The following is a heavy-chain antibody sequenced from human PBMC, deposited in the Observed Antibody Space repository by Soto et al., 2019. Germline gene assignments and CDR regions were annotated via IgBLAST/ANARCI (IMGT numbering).Heavy chain of an antibody. Sequence: QVQLVQSGAEVKKPGASVKVSCKASGYDFTLYGMSWVRQAPGQGLAWMGWISDYNGNEESAERFQGRLTTTIDPSTSTVYMELRSLRVDDTAGYYCARGAPDIVAPDKLPDGMDVWGQGTAVTVSS. V-gene: IGHV1-18*04. CDR1: GYDFTLYG. CDR2: ISDYNGNE. CDR3: ARGAPDIVAPDKLPDGMDV. J-gene: IGHJ6*02. D-gene: IGHD5-12*01.